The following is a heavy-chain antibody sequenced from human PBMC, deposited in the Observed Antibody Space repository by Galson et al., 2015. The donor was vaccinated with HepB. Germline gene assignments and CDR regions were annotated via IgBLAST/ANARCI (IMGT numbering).Heavy chain of an antibody. CDR2: IWADGAKK. CDR3: TRDGSGNPPFSYFDY. J-gene: IGHJ4*02. Sequence: SLRLSCAASGFTFRNFGMHWVRQAPGKGLEWLAGIWADGAKKFHTDFLNGRFTIFRDNSKGTVFLQMNTLGAEDTAVYYCTRDGSGNPPFSYFDYWGQGILVTVSS. CDR1: GFTFRNFG. D-gene: IGHD1-1*01. V-gene: IGHV3-33*01.